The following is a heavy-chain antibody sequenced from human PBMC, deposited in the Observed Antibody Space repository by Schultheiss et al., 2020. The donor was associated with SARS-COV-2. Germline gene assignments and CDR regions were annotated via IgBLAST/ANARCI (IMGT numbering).Heavy chain of an antibody. CDR1: GFTFSSYD. Sequence: GGSLRLSCAASGFTFSSYDMHWVRQAPGKGLEWVAVISYGGSSEYHADAVKGRFTIPRDKSKNTLYLQMNSLRAEDTAVYYCARDKGRSVGASDYWGQGTLVTVSS. D-gene: IGHD1-26*01. CDR3: ARDKGRSVGASDY. CDR2: ISYGGSSE. J-gene: IGHJ4*02. V-gene: IGHV3-30*03.